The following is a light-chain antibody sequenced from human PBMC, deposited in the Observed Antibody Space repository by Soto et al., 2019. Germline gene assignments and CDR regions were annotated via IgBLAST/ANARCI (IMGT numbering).Light chain of an antibody. CDR2: GVS. V-gene: IGLV2-14*01. CDR3: SSYTNNGTV. CDR1: SSDVGDYNY. Sequence: QSVLTQPASVSGSPGQSITISCTGTSSDVGDYNYVSWYQQYPGKAPQVMIYGVSNRPSGVSNRFSGSKSGNAASLTISGLQAEDEADYYCSSYTNNGTVFGTGTKLTVL. J-gene: IGLJ1*01.